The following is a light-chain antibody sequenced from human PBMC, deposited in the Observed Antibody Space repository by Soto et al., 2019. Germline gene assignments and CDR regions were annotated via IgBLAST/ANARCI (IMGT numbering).Light chain of an antibody. V-gene: IGKV3-20*01. J-gene: IGKJ4*01. CDR1: QNIASNY. CDR3: QQYASSPLT. CDR2: GAS. Sequence: ETTLTQSPDTLSLSPGERATLSCRASQNIASNYLAWYQQTHGQAPRLLIYGASSRATGIPDRFRGSGSGTDFTLSISSLEAVDFSVDFCQQYASSPLTFGGGSKLDI.